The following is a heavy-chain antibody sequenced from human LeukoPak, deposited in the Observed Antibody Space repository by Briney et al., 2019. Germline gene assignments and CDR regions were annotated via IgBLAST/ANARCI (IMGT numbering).Heavy chain of an antibody. Sequence: ASVKVSCKASGYTFTGYYMHWVRQAPGQGLEWMGWTNPNSGGTNYAQKFQGRVTMTRDTSISTAYMELSRLRSDDTAVYYCGRGYSSGRYPYDYWGQGTLVTVSS. CDR3: GRGYSSGRYPYDY. CDR2: TNPNSGGT. V-gene: IGHV1-2*02. D-gene: IGHD6-19*01. J-gene: IGHJ4*02. CDR1: GYTFTGYY.